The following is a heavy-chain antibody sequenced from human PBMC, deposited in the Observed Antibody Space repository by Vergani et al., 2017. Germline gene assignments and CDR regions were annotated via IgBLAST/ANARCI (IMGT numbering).Heavy chain of an antibody. Sequence: QMQLVQSGAEVKKTGSSVKVSCKASGYTFTYRYLHWVRQAPGQALEWMGWITPFNGNTNYAQKFQDRVTITRDRSMSTAYMELSSLRSEDTAMYYCARGTNYGSGRVPYRPYYYYGMDVWGQGTTVTVSS. CDR1: GYTFTYRY. V-gene: IGHV1-45*02. CDR2: ITPFNGNT. J-gene: IGHJ6*02. D-gene: IGHD3-10*01. CDR3: ARGTNYGSGRVPYRPYYYYGMDV.